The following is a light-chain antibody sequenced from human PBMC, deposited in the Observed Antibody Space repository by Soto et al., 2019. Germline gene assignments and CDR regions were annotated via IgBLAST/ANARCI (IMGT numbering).Light chain of an antibody. CDR3: SSYASSHSLV. Sequence: QSALTQPASVSGSPGQSITMSCTGTSSDVGAYNSVAWYQQHPGRAPKLMIYDVSTRPSGVSNRFSGSKSGNTASLTISGLRAEDEANYYCSSYASSHSLVFGGGTQLTVL. J-gene: IGLJ7*01. V-gene: IGLV2-14*03. CDR2: DVS. CDR1: SSDVGAYNS.